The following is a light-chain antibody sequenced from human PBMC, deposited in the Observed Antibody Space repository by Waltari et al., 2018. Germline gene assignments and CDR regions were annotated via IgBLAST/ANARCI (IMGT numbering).Light chain of an antibody. Sequence: DIVMTQSPDSLAVSLGERATINCKSSQSVLYSSNHKNYLAWYQQKPGQPPKLLIYWASTRESGVPDRFSGSGSGTDFTLTISSLQAEDVAVYYCQQYYTTPPYSFGRGTKLEIK. CDR1: QSVLYSSNHKNY. CDR2: WAS. CDR3: QQYYTTPPYS. J-gene: IGKJ2*03. V-gene: IGKV4-1*01.